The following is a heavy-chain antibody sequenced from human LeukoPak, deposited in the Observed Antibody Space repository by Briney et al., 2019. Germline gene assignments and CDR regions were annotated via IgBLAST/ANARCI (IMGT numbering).Heavy chain of an antibody. CDR1: GYTFTSYG. J-gene: IGHJ4*02. CDR3: ARDLVNYYDSSGYYRSGYYFDY. Sequence: GASVKVSCKASGYTFTSYGISWVRQAPGQGLEWMGWISAYNGNTNYAQKLQGRVTMTTDTSTSTAYMELSSLRSEDTAVYYCARDLVNYYDSSGYYRSGYYFDYWGQGTLVTVSS. V-gene: IGHV1-18*01. CDR2: ISAYNGNT. D-gene: IGHD3-22*01.